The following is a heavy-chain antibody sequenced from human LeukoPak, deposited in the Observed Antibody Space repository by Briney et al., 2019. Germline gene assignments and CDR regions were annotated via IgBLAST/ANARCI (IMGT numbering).Heavy chain of an antibody. D-gene: IGHD1-26*01. Sequence: ASVKVSCTASGYIFSSYYMHWVRQAPGQGLEWIGIINPSGGSTSYAQKFQGRVTMTRDTSTSTVYMELSSLRSEDTAVYYCARDSPISGSYYGGLGYWGQGTLVTVSS. V-gene: IGHV1-46*01. J-gene: IGHJ4*02. CDR3: ARDSPISGSYYGGLGY. CDR1: GYIFSSYY. CDR2: INPSGGST.